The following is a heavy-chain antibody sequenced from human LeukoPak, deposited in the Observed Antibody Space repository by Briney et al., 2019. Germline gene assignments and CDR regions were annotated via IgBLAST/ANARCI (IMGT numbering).Heavy chain of an antibody. CDR3: ARDGGGAYCGGDCYTYFQH. D-gene: IGHD2-21*02. Sequence: SVKVSCKASGGTFSSYAISWVRQAPGQGLEWMGRIIPIFGTANYAQKFQGRVTITTDESTSTAYMELSSLRSEDPAVYYCARDGGGAYCGGDCYTYFQHWGQGTLVTVSS. CDR2: IIPIFGTA. J-gene: IGHJ1*01. CDR1: GGTFSSYA. V-gene: IGHV1-69*05.